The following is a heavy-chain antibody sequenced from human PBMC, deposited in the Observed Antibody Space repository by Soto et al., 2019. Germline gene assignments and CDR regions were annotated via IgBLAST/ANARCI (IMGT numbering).Heavy chain of an antibody. D-gene: IGHD3-3*01. CDR3: ARDQYDFRSGSYYYAMEV. V-gene: IGHV4-34*01. Sequence: SETLSLTCAVYGGSFSGYCWSWIRQPPGKGLEWIGEINHSGSTNYNPSLKGRVTMSVDTSRDQVSLRLRSVTRADTAVYYCARDQYDFRSGSYYYAMEVWGQGTKVTVSS. CDR1: GGSFSGYC. CDR2: INHSGST. J-gene: IGHJ6*02.